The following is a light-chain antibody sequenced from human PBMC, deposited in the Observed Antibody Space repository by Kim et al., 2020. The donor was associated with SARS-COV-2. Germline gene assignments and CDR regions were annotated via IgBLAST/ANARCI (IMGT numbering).Light chain of an antibody. CDR3: QQYNNWPSLT. Sequence: SPGERATLSCRASQSVSSNLAWYQQKPGQAPRLLIYGASTRATGIPARFSGSGSGSEFTLTISSLQSEDFAGYYCQQYNNWPSLTFGGGTKVEIK. CDR1: QSVSSN. CDR2: GAS. J-gene: IGKJ4*01. V-gene: IGKV3-15*01.